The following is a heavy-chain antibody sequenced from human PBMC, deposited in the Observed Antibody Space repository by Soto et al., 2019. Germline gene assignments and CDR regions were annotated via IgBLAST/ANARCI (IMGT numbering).Heavy chain of an antibody. D-gene: IGHD6-6*01. CDR2: TTSSGSGT. Sequence: EVQMLESGGGLVQPGGSLRLSCEVSGFTFTSYAMNWVRQAPGKGLEWVAGTTSSGSGTFYADSVKGRFTISRDNFRNTLYLELSTVREDDTAVYFCAKDLRNIGARPWFKCFDDWGQGTLVTVSS. CDR1: GFTFTSYA. CDR3: AKDLRNIGARPWFKCFDD. J-gene: IGHJ4*02. V-gene: IGHV3-23*01.